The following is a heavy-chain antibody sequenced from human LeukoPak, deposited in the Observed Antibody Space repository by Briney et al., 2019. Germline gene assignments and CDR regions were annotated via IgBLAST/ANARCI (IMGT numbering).Heavy chain of an antibody. D-gene: IGHD1-26*01. V-gene: IGHV4-34*01. J-gene: IGHJ4*02. CDR2: INHSGST. CDR1: GGSFSGYY. CDR3: ARARSGKWGFDY. Sequence: SETLSLTCAAYGGSFSGYYWSWIRQPPGKGLEWIGEINHSGSTNYNPSLKSRVTISVDTSKNQFSLKLSSVTAADTAVYYCARARSGKWGFDYWGQGTLVTVSS.